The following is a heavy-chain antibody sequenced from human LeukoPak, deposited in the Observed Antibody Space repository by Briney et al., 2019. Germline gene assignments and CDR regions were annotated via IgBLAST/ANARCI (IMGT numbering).Heavy chain of an antibody. CDR3: ARGREGIAARWWVEEPRWYFFDP. CDR1: GFTFSSYT. Sequence: GGSLRLSCAASGFTFSSYTMNWVRQAPGKGLEWVSSISSGSSYIYYADSVKGRSTISRDNAMNSLDLQMNSLRAEDTAVYYCARGREGIAARWWVEEPRWYFFDPWGQGTLVTVSS. D-gene: IGHD6-6*01. V-gene: IGHV3-21*01. J-gene: IGHJ5*02. CDR2: ISSGSSYI.